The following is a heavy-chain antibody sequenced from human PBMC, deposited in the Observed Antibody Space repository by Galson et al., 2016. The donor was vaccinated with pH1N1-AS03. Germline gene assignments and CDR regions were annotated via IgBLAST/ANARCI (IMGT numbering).Heavy chain of an antibody. CDR2: IAATGPT. D-gene: IGHD3-16*02. CDR3: AGWGYISGTHGLDV. J-gene: IGHJ6*04. V-gene: IGHV3-13*01. CDR1: GFTVSRND. Sequence: SLRLSCAASGFTVSRNDMHWVRQATGKGLEWVSIIAATGPTHYADSVKGRFTISRELPQNSLDLQMDSLRADDTAVYYCAGWGYISGTHGLDVWGKGTTVIVSS.